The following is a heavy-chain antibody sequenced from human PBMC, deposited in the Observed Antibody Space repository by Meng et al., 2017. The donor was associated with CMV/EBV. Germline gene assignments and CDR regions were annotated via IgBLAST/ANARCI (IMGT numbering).Heavy chain of an antibody. V-gene: IGHV3-30*02. J-gene: IGHJ6*02. CDR1: GFPFSPYT. CDR3: AKRSNGYWDYYYYYGMDV. Sequence: GESLKISCAASGFPFSPYTIHWVRQAPGKGLEWVAFIRYDGSNKYYADSVKGRFTISRDNSKNTLYLQMNSLRAEDTAVYYCAKRSNGYWDYYYYYGMDVWGQGTTVTVSS. CDR2: IRYDGSNK. D-gene: IGHD3-22*01.